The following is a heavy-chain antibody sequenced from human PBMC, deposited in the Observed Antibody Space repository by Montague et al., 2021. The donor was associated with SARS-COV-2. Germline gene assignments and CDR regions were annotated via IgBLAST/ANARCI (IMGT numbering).Heavy chain of an antibody. J-gene: IGHJ6*02. V-gene: IGHV4-61*09. Sequence: TLSLTCTVSGDSMTGGSHFWTWIRQPARKGLEWIGHIQTSGTTNYNPSLRDRITLSIDTSRNQFSLELRSVTAADTAVYYCARGRPESWSISPGLAGLFATVGNSASGMDVWGRGTTVIVS. CDR1: GDSMTGGSHF. CDR2: IQTSGTT. D-gene: IGHD3-22*01. CDR3: ARGRPESWSISPGLAGLFATVGNSASGMDV.